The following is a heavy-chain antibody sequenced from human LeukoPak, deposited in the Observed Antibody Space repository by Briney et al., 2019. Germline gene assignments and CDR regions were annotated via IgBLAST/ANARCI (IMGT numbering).Heavy chain of an antibody. D-gene: IGHD3-22*01. Sequence: GGSLRLSCAASGFTFSSYEMNWVRQAPGKGLVWVSRINSDGINTSYADSVKGRFTISGDNAKNTLNLQMNSLRAEDTAVYYCARDLGQYYDTSDNWFDPWGQGTLVTVSS. V-gene: IGHV3-74*01. CDR3: ARDLGQYYDTSDNWFDP. CDR2: INSDGINT. J-gene: IGHJ5*02. CDR1: GFTFSSYE.